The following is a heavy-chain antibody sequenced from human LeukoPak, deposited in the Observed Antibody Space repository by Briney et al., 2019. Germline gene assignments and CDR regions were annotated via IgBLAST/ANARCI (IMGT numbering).Heavy chain of an antibody. CDR1: GFTFSSYA. Sequence: GGSLRLSCAASGFTFSSYAMSWVRQAPGKGLEWVSSISSSSSYIYYADSVKGRFTISRDNAKNSLYLQMNSLRAEDTAVYYCARYREAVAGTDFDYWGQGTLVTVSS. CDR3: ARYREAVAGTDFDY. V-gene: IGHV3-21*01. J-gene: IGHJ4*02. D-gene: IGHD6-19*01. CDR2: ISSSSSYI.